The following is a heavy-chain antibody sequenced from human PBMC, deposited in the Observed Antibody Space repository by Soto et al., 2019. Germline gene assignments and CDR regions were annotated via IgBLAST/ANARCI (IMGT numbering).Heavy chain of an antibody. Sequence: QLQLQESGPGLVKPSETLSLTCTVSGGSISSSSYYWGWIRQPPGKGLEWIGSIYYSGSTYYNPSLKSRVTISVDPSKNQFSLKLSSVTAADTAVYYCARQPPGYDYIWGSYRYPHWYFDLWGRGTLVTVSS. CDR1: GGSISSSSYY. V-gene: IGHV4-39*01. D-gene: IGHD3-16*02. CDR3: ARQPPGYDYIWGSYRYPHWYFDL. J-gene: IGHJ2*01. CDR2: IYYSGST.